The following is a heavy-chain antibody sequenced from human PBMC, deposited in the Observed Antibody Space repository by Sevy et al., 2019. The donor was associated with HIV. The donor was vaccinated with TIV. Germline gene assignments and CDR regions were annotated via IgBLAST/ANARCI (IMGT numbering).Heavy chain of an antibody. CDR3: ARESPLGVEWELSRPQNWFDP. Sequence: SETLSLTCTVFGGSISSYYWNWIRQPPGKGLEWIGYIYYSGSTNYNPSLKSRVTISVDMSKNRFSLKLSSVTAAVTAVYYCARESPLGVEWELSRPQNWFDPWGQGTLVTVSS. J-gene: IGHJ5*02. CDR1: GGSISSYY. CDR2: IYYSGST. D-gene: IGHD1-26*01. V-gene: IGHV4-59*01.